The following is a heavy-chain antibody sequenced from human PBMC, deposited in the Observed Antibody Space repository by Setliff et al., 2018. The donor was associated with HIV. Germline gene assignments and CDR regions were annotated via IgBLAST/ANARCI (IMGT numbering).Heavy chain of an antibody. Sequence: GASVKVSCKASGYTFTGYYMHWVRQAPGQGLEWMGRINPNSGGRNYAQKCQGRVTMNRDTSISKAYMELSRLRSDDTAVYYCARGTRVGANDACDIWGQGTMVTVSS. CDR1: GYTFTGYY. CDR2: INPNSGGR. D-gene: IGHD1-26*01. V-gene: IGHV1-2*06. CDR3: ARGTRVGANDACDI. J-gene: IGHJ3*02.